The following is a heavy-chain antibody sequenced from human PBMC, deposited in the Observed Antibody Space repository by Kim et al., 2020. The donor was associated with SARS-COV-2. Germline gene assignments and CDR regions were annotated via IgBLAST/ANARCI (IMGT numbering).Heavy chain of an antibody. V-gene: IGHV1-69*13. J-gene: IGHJ4*02. CDR1: GGTFSSYA. CDR3: AREGPRMGATDPFDY. D-gene: IGHD1-26*01. Sequence: SVKVSCKASGGTFSSYAISWVRQAPGQGLEWMGGIIPIFGTANYAQKFQGRVTITADESTSTAYMELSSLRSEDTAVYYCAREGPRMGATDPFDYWGQGTLVTVSS. CDR2: IIPIFGTA.